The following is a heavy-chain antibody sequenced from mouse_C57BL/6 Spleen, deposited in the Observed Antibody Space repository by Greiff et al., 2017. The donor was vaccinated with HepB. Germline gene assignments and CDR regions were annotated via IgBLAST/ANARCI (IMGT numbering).Heavy chain of an antibody. Sequence: EVQGVESGPGLVKPSQSLSLTCTVTGYSITTGYGWNWIRQFPGNKLEWMGYISYSGSTNYNPSLTSRIPITRDTSKNQFFLQLNSVTTEDTATYYCARTARIKYWGQGTTLTVSS. V-gene: IGHV3-2*02. J-gene: IGHJ2*01. CDR1: GYSITTGYG. CDR3: ARTARIKY. D-gene: IGHD1-2*01. CDR2: ISYSGST.